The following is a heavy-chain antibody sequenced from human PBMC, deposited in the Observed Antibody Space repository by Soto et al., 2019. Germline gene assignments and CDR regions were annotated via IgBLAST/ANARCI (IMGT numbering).Heavy chain of an antibody. J-gene: IGHJ4*02. V-gene: IGHV3-21*01. Sequence: GGSLRLSCAASGFTFSSYGMNWVRQAPGKGLEWVSSITGSSAYIHYADSVRGRFTISRDNAKNSLYLQMNSLGAEDTAVYYCAREWANYWGQGTLVTVSS. CDR3: AREWANY. CDR1: GFTFSSYG. D-gene: IGHD1-26*01. CDR2: ITGSSAYI.